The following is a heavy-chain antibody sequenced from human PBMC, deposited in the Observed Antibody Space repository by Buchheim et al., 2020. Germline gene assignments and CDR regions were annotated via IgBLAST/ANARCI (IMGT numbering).Heavy chain of an antibody. J-gene: IGHJ4*02. CDR2: INHSGST. V-gene: IGHV4-34*01. Sequence: QVQLQQWGAGLLKPSETLSLTCAVYGGSFSGYYWSWIRQPPGKGLEWIGEINHSGSTNYNPSLKSRVTLSVDTSKNQFSLKLSSVTAADTAVYYCARHFSDFWSGYYTSIDYWGQGTL. D-gene: IGHD3-3*01. CDR3: ARHFSDFWSGYYTSIDY. CDR1: GGSFSGYY.